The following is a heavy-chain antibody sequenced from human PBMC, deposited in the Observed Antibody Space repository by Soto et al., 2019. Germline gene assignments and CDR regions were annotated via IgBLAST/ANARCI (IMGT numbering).Heavy chain of an antibody. D-gene: IGHD3-10*01. CDR1: GGTFSSST. Sequence: QVQLVQSGAEVKKPGSSVKVSCKASGGTFSSSTISWVRQAPGQGLEWMGRIIPILGIANYAQKFQGRVTITADKSTSTYYMELSSLRSEDTAVSYCATRRGDGYNDYWGQGTLVNVSS. CDR2: IIPILGIA. V-gene: IGHV1-69*02. CDR3: ATRRGDGYNDY. J-gene: IGHJ4*02.